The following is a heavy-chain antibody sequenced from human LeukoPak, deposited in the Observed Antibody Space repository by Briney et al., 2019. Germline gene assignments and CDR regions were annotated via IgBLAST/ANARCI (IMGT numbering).Heavy chain of an antibody. CDR1: GGSISNYY. Sequence: PSETLSLTCTVSGGSISNYYWSWIRQPPGKGLEWIGYIYYNGNTNYNPSLKSRVTMSVDTSKNQFSLKLNSVNAADTAVYYCARDNHFDYWGQGTLVTASS. CDR3: ARDNHFDY. CDR2: IYYNGNT. V-gene: IGHV4-59*01. J-gene: IGHJ4*02.